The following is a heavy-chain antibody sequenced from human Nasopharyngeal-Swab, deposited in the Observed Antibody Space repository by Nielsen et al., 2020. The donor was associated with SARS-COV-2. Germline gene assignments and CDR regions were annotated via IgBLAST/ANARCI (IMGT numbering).Heavy chain of an antibody. CDR3: TRAELGAVAGVYYFDY. CDR2: IRSKAYGGTT. D-gene: IGHD6-19*01. Sequence: PGKGLEWVGFIRSKAYGGTTEYAASVKSRFTISRDDYTSIAYLQMNSLKTEDTAVYYCTRAELGAVAGVYYFDYWGQGTLVTVSS. V-gene: IGHV3-49*02. J-gene: IGHJ4*02.